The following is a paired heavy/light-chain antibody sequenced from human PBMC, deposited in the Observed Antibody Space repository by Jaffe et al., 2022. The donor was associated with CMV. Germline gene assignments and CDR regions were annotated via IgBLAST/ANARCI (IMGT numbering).Light chain of an antibody. CDR2: GAS. CDR1: QSVSSSY. J-gene: IGKJ5*01. V-gene: IGKV3-20*01. Sequence: EIVLTQSPGTLSLSPGERATLSCRASQSVSSSYLAWYQQKPGQAPRLLIYGASSRATGIPDRFSGSGSGTDFTLTISRLEPEDFAVYYCQQYGSSPRITFGQGTRLEIK. CDR3: QQYGSSPRIT.
Heavy chain of an antibody. D-gene: IGHD3-22*01. Sequence: QVQLQESGPGLVKPSETLSLTCTVSGGSISSYYWSWIRQPPGKGLEWIGYIYYSGSTNYNPSLKSRVTISVDTSKNQFSLKLSSVTAADTAVYYCARTAYYYDSSGRREGYYYMDVWGKGTTVTVSS. CDR1: GGSISSYY. J-gene: IGHJ6*03. V-gene: IGHV4-59*01. CDR2: IYYSGST. CDR3: ARTAYYYDSSGRREGYYYMDV.